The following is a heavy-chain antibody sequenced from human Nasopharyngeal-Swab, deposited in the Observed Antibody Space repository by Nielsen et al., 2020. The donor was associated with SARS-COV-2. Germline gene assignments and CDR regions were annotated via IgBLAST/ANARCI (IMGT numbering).Heavy chain of an antibody. D-gene: IGHD2-8*02. Sequence: ASVKVSCKASGYTFTSYDISWVRQAPGQGLEWMGWINAGNGNTKYSQKFQGRVTITRDTSASTAYMELSSLRSEDTAVYYCAREGPYWWVGYNWFDPWGQGTLVTVSS. CDR2: INAGNGNT. J-gene: IGHJ5*02. CDR1: GYTFTSYD. V-gene: IGHV1-3*01. CDR3: AREGPYWWVGYNWFDP.